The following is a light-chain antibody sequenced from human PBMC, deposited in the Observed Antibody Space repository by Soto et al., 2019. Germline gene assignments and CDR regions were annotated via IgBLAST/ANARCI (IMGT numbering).Light chain of an antibody. V-gene: IGKV3-15*01. J-gene: IGKJ1*01. CDR1: QSVSSK. CDR3: QQFNNWPRT. CDR2: DAS. Sequence: EIAMTQSPATLSVSPGERATLSCRASQSVSSKLAWYQQKPGQAPRLLIYDASTSATGIPARLSVSGSGTEFTLTITSLQSEDVAVDDCQQFNNWPRTFGRGTKVEIE.